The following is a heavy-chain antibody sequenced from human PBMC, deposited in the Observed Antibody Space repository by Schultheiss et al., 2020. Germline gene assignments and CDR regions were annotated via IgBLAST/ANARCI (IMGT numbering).Heavy chain of an antibody. CDR3: ARVAATGAFDY. CDR2: IYTSGST. Sequence: SETLSLTCTVSGASFSSYYWGWIRQPPGKGLEWIGRIYTSGSTNYNPSLKSRVTMSVDTSKNQFSLKLSSVTAADTAVYYCARVAATGAFDYWGQGTLVTGSS. V-gene: IGHV4-4*07. D-gene: IGHD6-25*01. CDR1: GASFSSYY. J-gene: IGHJ4*02.